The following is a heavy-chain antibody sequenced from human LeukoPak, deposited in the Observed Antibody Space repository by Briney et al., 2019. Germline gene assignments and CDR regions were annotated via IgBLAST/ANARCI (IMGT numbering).Heavy chain of an antibody. D-gene: IGHD3-3*01. CDR1: GFTFSSYA. CDR2: ISGSGGST. Sequence: GGSLRLSCAASGFTFSSYAMSWVRQAPGKGLEWVSAISGSGGSTYHADSVKGRFTISRDNAKNSLYLQMNSLRAEDTAVYYCARERRAVYDFWSGYSDYWGQGTLVTVSS. J-gene: IGHJ4*02. CDR3: ARERRAVYDFWSGYSDY. V-gene: IGHV3-23*01.